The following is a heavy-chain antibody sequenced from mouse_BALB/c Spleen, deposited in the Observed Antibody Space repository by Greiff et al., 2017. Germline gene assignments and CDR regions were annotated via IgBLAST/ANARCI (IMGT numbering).Heavy chain of an antibody. J-gene: IGHJ4*01. D-gene: IGHD2-14*01. V-gene: IGHV5-6-2*01. CDR3: ASTYRYDGAMDY. Sequence: EVKLMESGGGLVKLGGSLKLSCAASGFTFSSYYMSWVRQTPEKRLELVAAINSNGGSTYYPDTVKGRFTISRDNAKNTLYLQMSSLKSEDTALYYCASTYRYDGAMDYWGQGTSVTVSS. CDR2: INSNGGST. CDR1: GFTFSSYY.